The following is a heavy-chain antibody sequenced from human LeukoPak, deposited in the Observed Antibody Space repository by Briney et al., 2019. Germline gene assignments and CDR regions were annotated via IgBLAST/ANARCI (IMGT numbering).Heavy chain of an antibody. CDR1: GFTFSIYS. J-gene: IGHJ2*01. Sequence: GGSLRLSCAASGFTFSIYSMNWVRQAPGKGLEWVSSLSGSSNYIFYADSVKGRFTISRDNAKNSLYLRLRSLRPEDTAVYYCAREVGDWKKRIWYFDLWGRGTVVTVLS. CDR3: AREVGDWKKRIWYFDL. V-gene: IGHV3-21*01. D-gene: IGHD2-21*02. CDR2: LSGSSNYI.